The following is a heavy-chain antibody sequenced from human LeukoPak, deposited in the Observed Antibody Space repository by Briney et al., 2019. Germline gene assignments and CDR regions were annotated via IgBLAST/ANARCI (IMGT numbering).Heavy chain of an antibody. CDR2: IKQDGSEK. CDR1: GFTFSRFW. J-gene: IGHJ6*02. V-gene: IGHV3-7*03. Sequence: GGSLRLSCAAPGFTFSRFWMSWVRQAPGRGLEWVANIKQDGSEKYYVDSVKGRFTISRDNARNSLYLQMNSLRAEDTAVYYCAKTTVTTMDYYYGMDVWGQGTTVTVSS. CDR3: AKTTVTTMDYYYGMDV. D-gene: IGHD4-17*01.